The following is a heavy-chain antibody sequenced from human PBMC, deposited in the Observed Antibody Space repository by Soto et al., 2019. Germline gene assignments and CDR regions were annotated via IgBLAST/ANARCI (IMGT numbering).Heavy chain of an antibody. V-gene: IGHV1-2*02. CDR3: ARGRSIAARGTTYYYYGMDV. CDR1: GYTFTGYY. J-gene: IGHJ6*02. CDR2: INPNSGGT. D-gene: IGHD6-6*01. Sequence: ASVKVSCKASGYTFTGYYMHWVRQAPGQGLEWMGWINPNSGGTNYAQKFQGRVTMTRDTSISTAYMELSRLRSDDTAVYYCARGRSIAARGTTYYYYGMDVWGQGTTVNRLL.